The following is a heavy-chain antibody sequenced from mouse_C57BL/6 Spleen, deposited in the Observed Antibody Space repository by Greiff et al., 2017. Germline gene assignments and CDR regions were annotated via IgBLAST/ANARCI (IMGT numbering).Heavy chain of an antibody. Sequence: VQLQQSGAELVRPGASVKLSCTASGFNIKDYYMHWVKQRPEQGLEWIGRIDPEDGDTEYAPKFQGKATMTADTSSNTAYLQLSSLTSEDTAVYYCTTIYYDYDYYAMDYWGQGTSVTVSS. CDR1: GFNIKDYY. CDR3: TTIYYDYDYYAMDY. CDR2: IDPEDGDT. D-gene: IGHD2-4*01. V-gene: IGHV14-1*01. J-gene: IGHJ4*01.